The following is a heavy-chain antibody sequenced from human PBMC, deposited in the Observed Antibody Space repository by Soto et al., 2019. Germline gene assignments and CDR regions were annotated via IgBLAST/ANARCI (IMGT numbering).Heavy chain of an antibody. D-gene: IGHD3-10*01. CDR1: GGSISSGGYY. CDR3: ARTADGSGSYYNVHYYYYYMDV. Sequence: PSETLSLTCTVSGGSISSGGYYWSWIRQHPGKGLEWIGYIYYSGSTNYNPSLKSRVTISVDTSKNQFSLKLSSVTAADTAVYYCARTADGSGSYYNVHYYYYYMDVWGKGTTVTVSS. CDR2: IYYSGST. V-gene: IGHV4-61*08. J-gene: IGHJ6*03.